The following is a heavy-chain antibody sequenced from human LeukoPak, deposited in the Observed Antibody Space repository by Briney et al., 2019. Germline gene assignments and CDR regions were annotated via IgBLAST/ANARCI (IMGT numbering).Heavy chain of an antibody. CDR2: AAYNGDNK. CDR1: GFTFSNYG. D-gene: IGHD6-13*01. V-gene: IGHV3-30*18. Sequence: GGSLRLSCAASGFTFSNYGIHWVRQAPGKGLEWVAVAAYNGDNKYYADSVKGRFTISRDNPNNVLYLHMTSLREEDTAVYFCAKDSGIAAVEGYSWLDPWGQGTLVTVSP. CDR3: AKDSGIAAVEGYSWLDP. J-gene: IGHJ5*02.